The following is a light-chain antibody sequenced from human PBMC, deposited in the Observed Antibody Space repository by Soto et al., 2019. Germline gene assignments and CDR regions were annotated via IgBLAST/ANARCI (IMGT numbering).Light chain of an antibody. CDR2: EVS. V-gene: IGLV2-14*01. Sequence: QSVLTQPASVSGSPGQSITISCTGTSSDIGGYHYVSWYQQHPGKAPKLMIYEVSNRPSGVSNRFSGSKSGNAASLTISGLQAEDEADYYCSSSTNSNTPYVFGTGTKLTVL. CDR3: SSSTNSNTPYV. J-gene: IGLJ1*01. CDR1: SSDIGGYHY.